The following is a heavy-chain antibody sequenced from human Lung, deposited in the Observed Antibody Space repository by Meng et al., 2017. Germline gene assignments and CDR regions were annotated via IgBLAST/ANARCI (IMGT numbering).Heavy chain of an antibody. CDR2: INHSGST. CDR3: ARGPTTMAHDFDY. CDR1: GGSFSDYY. J-gene: IGHJ4*02. V-gene: IGHV4-34*01. D-gene: IGHD4-11*01. Sequence: RGEEGMFKPSGTLDPTCFVSGGSFSDYYWSWIRQPPGKGLGWIGEINHSGSTNYNPSLESRAIISVDTSQNNLSLKLSSVTAADSAVYYCARGPTTMAHDFDYWGQGTLVTVSS.